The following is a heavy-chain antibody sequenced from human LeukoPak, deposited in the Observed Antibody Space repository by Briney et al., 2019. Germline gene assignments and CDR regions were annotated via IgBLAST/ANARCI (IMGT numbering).Heavy chain of an antibody. CDR3: ARDSRSYRGGDCYADY. D-gene: IGHD2-21*01. CDR2: ISAYNGNT. J-gene: IGHJ4*02. Sequence: ASVKVSCKASGYTFTSYGISWVRQAPGQGLEWMGWISAYNGNTNYAQKLQGRVTMTTDTSTSTAYMELRSLRSDDTAVYYCARDSRSYRGGDCYADYWGQGTLVTVSS. CDR1: GYTFTSYG. V-gene: IGHV1-18*01.